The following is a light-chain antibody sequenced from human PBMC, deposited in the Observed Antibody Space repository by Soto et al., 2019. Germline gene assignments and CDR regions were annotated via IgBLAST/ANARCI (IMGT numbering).Light chain of an antibody. J-gene: IGKJ3*01. CDR1: QSVSGN. CDR2: AAS. CDR3: QQYNNWPPIT. Sequence: EIVMTQSPATLSVSPGERATLSCRASQSVSGNLAWYQQKPGQVPRLLIYAASTRATGIPARFSGSGSGTEFTLTINSLQSEDFAVYYCQQYNNWPPITFGPATKVDIK. V-gene: IGKV3-15*01.